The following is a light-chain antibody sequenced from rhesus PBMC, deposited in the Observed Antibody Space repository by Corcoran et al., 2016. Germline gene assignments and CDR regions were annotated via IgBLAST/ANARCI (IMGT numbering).Light chain of an antibody. Sequence: DIQMTQSPSSLSASVGDTVTITCRASQGINTWFTWYQQKPGKAPKLLLYKASSLQRGVPSRFSGIGSGTDYTLTISSLPPEDFATYYCLQYDDLPRTVGQGTKVEIK. CDR2: KAS. CDR3: LQYDDLPRT. CDR1: QGINTW. V-gene: IGKV1-22*01. J-gene: IGKJ1*01.